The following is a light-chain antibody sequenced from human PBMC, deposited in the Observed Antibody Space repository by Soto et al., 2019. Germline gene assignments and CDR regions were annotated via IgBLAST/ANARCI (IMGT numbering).Light chain of an antibody. J-gene: IGKJ1*01. CDR2: STS. CDR3: QQYGRSQP. CDR1: QRVSSDS. Sequence: ELLLKKSPDPLSLSPVESATPSCRASQRVSSDSLAWYQQPPGQAPRLLIYSTSNRATGIPDRFSGSGSATYSTPTIRRLEPEDVALYYCQQYGRSQPCGQGNKGDI. V-gene: IGKV3-20*01.